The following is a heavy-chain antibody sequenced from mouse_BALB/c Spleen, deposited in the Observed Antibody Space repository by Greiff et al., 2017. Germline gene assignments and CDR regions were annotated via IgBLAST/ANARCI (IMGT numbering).Heavy chain of an antibody. V-gene: IGHV5-6-5*01. CDR1: GFTFSSYA. Sequence: EVMLVESGGGLVKPGGSLKLSCAASGFTFSSYAMSWVRQTPEKRLEWVASISSGGSTYYPDSVKGRFTISRDNARNILYLQMSSLRSEDTAMYYCARGVLDYAMDYWGQGTSVTVSS. D-gene: IGHD1-1*01. J-gene: IGHJ4*01. CDR3: ARGVLDYAMDY. CDR2: ISSGGST.